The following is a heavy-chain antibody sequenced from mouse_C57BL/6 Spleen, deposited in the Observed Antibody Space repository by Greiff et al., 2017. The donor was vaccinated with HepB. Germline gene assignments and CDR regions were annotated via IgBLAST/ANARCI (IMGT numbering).Heavy chain of an antibody. CDR1: GYSITSGYY. CDR3: AREADQFAY. V-gene: IGHV3-6*01. J-gene: IGHJ3*01. Sequence: EVQVVESGPGLVKPSQSLSLTCSVPGYSITSGYYWNWIRQFPGNKLEWMGYISYDGSNNYNPSLKNRISITRDTSKNQFFLKLNSVTTEDTATYYCAREADQFAYWGQGTLVTVSA. CDR2: ISYDGSN.